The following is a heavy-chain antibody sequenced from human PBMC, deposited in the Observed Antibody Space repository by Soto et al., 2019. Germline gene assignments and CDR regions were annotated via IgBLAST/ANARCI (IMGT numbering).Heavy chain of an antibody. J-gene: IGHJ6*02. D-gene: IGHD6-13*01. V-gene: IGHV1-69*06. Sequence: SVKVSCKASGGTFSSYAISWVRQAHGQGLEWMGGIIPIFGTANYAQKFQGRVTITADKSTSTAYMELSSLRSEDTAVYYCARGATIAAAGPDSYGMDVWGQGTTVTVSS. CDR2: IIPIFGTA. CDR3: ARGATIAAAGPDSYGMDV. CDR1: GGTFSSYA.